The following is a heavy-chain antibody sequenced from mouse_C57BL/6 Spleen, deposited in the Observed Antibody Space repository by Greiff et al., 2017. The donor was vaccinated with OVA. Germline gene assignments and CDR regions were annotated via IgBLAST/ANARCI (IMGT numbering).Heavy chain of an antibody. Sequence: EVKLMESGGGLVKPGGSLKLSCAASGFTFSDYGMHWVRQAPEKGLEWVAYISSGSSTIYYADTVKGRFTISRDNAKNTLFLQMTSLRSEDTAVYYCARMGLRQDWYFDVWGTGTTVTVSS. CDR3: ARMGLRQDWYFDV. CDR2: ISSGSSTI. D-gene: IGHD2-4*01. V-gene: IGHV5-17*01. J-gene: IGHJ1*03. CDR1: GFTFSDYG.